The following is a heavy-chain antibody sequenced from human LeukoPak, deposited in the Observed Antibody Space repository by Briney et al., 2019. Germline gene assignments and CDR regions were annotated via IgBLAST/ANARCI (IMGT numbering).Heavy chain of an antibody. D-gene: IGHD2-2*01. V-gene: IGHV3-30-3*01. Sequence: PGRSLRLSRAASGFTFSSYAMHWVRQAPGKGLEWVAVISYDGSNKYYADSVKGRFTISRDNSKNTLYLQMNSLRAEDTAVYYCAKECRSGYYYYYGMDVWGQGTTVTVSS. J-gene: IGHJ6*02. CDR1: GFTFSSYA. CDR2: ISYDGSNK. CDR3: AKECRSGYYYYYGMDV.